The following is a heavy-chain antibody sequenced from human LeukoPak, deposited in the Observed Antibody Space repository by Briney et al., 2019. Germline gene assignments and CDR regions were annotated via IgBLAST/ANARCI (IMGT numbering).Heavy chain of an antibody. Sequence: ASVKVSCKASGYTLTSYYMHWVRQAPGQGLEWMGIINPTVGDTIYAQKFQGRVTMTRDMSTSTVYMELSSLRSDDAAVYYCARYGFSTIWQGGWHAFDIWGQGTTVTVSS. V-gene: IGHV1-46*01. CDR1: GYTLTSYY. CDR3: ARYGFSTIWQGGWHAFDI. D-gene: IGHD6-13*01. J-gene: IGHJ3*02. CDR2: INPTVGDT.